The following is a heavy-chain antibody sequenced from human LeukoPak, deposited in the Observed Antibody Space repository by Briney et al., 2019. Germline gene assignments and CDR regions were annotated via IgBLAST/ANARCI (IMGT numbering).Heavy chain of an antibody. CDR3: ARDTNNGLDV. V-gene: IGHV3-11*01. Sequence: GGSLRLSCAASGFTFSDCYITWIRQAPGKGLEWVSHISSSGRLMQYADSVKGRFTITRDNAQNFMSLQMNSLKPEDTAVYYCARDTNNGLDVWGRGTTVTVSS. CDR1: GFTFSDCY. J-gene: IGHJ6*02. CDR2: ISSSGRLM. D-gene: IGHD1-20*01.